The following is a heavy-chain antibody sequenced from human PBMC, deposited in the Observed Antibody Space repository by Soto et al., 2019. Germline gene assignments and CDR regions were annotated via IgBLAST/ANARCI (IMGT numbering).Heavy chain of an antibody. CDR3: ARGRKGYGSGGSCYPFSF. CDR2: ISPNSGNT. Sequence: SVKVSSKACGYTLTGYYMHWVRQAHGQGLEWMGWISPNSGNTGYAQKFPGRLTMTRNTSTSTAYMGPASLRAEDTAVYYCARGRKGYGSGGSCYPFSFWGQGTVVTVPS. D-gene: IGHD2-15*01. J-gene: IGHJ4*02. V-gene: IGHV1-8*02. CDR1: GYTLTGYY.